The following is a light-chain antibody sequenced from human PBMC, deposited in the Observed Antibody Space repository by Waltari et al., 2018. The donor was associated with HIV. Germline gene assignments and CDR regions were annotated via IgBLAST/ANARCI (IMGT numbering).Light chain of an antibody. CDR1: SSDVGSYNY. V-gene: IGLV2-11*01. J-gene: IGLJ2*01. CDR2: DVS. CDR3: CSYAGTYTFVV. Sequence: QSALTQPRSLSGSPGQSVTLYCTGTSSDVGSYNYVSWYQHHPGKAPNPILYDVSERPSGVPDRFSGSKSGNTASLTISGLQAEDEADYYCCSYAGTYTFVVFGGGTKLTVL.